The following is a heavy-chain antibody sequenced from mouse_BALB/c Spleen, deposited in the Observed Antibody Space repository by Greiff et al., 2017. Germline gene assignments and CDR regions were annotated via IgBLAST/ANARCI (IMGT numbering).Heavy chain of an antibody. CDR3: ARHEGGVYYGYDGTAPWFAD. V-gene: IGHV1-62-2*01. D-gene: IGHD2-2*01. Sequence: QVQLKESGAELVKPGASVKLSCKASGYTFTEYIIHWVKQRSGQGLEWIGWFYPGGGGIKYNEKFKDKATLTADKSSSTVYMERSRLTSEDSAVYFCARHEGGVYYGYDGTAPWFADWGQGTLVTVAA. CDR1: GYTFTEYI. J-gene: IGHJ3*01. CDR2: FYPGGGGI.